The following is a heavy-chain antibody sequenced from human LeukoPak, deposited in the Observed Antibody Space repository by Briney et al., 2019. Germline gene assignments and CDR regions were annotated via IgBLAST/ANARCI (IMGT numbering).Heavy chain of an antibody. V-gene: IGHV3-23*01. D-gene: IGHD2-2*01. CDR1: GFTFSSYA. CDR3: AKTIRGAAMSRGYFDY. CDR2: ISGSGGST. Sequence: GGSLRLSCAASGFTFSSYAMSWVRQAPGKGLEWVSAISGSGGSTYYADSVKGRFTISRDNSKNTLYLQMNSLRAEDTAVYYCAKTIRGAAMSRGYFDYWGQGTLVTVSS. J-gene: IGHJ4*02.